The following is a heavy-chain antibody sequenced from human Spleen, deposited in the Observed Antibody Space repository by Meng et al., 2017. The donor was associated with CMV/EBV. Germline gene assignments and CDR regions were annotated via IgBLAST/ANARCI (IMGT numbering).Heavy chain of an antibody. V-gene: IGHV3-23*01. J-gene: IGHJ4*02. CDR3: ANAEMPGATGDY. D-gene: IGHD1-26*01. Sequence: GGSLRLSCAASGFTFSSYAMSWVRQAPGKGLEWVSAISGSGGSTYYADSVKGRFTISRDNSKNTLYLQMDSLRAEDTAVYFCANAEMPGATGDYWGQGTLVTVSS. CDR2: ISGSGGST. CDR1: GFTFSSYA.